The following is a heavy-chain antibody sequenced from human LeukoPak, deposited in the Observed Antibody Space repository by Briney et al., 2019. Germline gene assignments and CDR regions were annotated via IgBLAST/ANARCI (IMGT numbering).Heavy chain of an antibody. J-gene: IGHJ1*01. D-gene: IGHD2-15*01. CDR2: ITAYNGYT. V-gene: IGHV1-18*01. Sequence: ASVKLSCKAAGYTLTSYATSRVRQAPGQGLEWMGWITAYNGYTTYAQKLQGRVTMTTDTSTNTAYMELRSLKSDDTAVYYCARGDCSGGSCYLPEYLQHWGQGTLVTVSS. CDR1: GYTLTSYA. CDR3: ARGDCSGGSCYLPEYLQH.